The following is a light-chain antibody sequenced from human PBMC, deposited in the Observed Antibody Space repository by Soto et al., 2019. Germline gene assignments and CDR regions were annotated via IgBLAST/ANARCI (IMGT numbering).Light chain of an antibody. V-gene: IGLV1-44*01. CDR1: NSNIGSNT. CDR3: AAWDDSLNGRV. Sequence: QAVLTQPPSASGTPGQRVTISCSGSNSNIGSNTVNWYQQLPGTAPKLLIYYDNMQPSGGPDRISGSKSGTSAALAISGLQSADEADYYCAAWDDSLNGRVFGTGTKLTVL. J-gene: IGLJ1*01. CDR2: YDN.